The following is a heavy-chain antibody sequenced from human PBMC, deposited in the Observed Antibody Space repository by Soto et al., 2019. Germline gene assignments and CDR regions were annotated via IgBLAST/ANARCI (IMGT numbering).Heavy chain of an antibody. V-gene: IGHV3-13*04. J-gene: IGHJ5*02. CDR2: IGTAGDT. D-gene: IGHD3-10*01. CDR1: GFTFSSYD. CDR3: ARGVTMVRGVIRDWFDP. Sequence: GGSLRLSCAASGFTFSSYDMHWVRQATGKGLEWVSTIGTAGDTYYPGSVKGRFTISRENAKNSLYLQMNSLRAGDTAVYYCARGVTMVRGVIRDWFDPWGQGTLVTVSS.